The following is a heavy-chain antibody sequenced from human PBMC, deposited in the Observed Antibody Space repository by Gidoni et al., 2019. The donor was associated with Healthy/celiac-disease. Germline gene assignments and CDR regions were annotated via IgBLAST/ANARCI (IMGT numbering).Heavy chain of an antibody. CDR2: IYYSGST. Sequence: QLQLQESGPGLVQPSETLSLTCTVSGGSISSSSYYWGWIRQPPGKGLEWIGSIYYSGSTYYNPSLKSRVTISVDTSKNQFSLKLSSVTAADTAVYYCARVPLDCSSTSCLSWFDPWGQGTLVTVSS. CDR3: ARVPLDCSSTSCLSWFDP. CDR1: GGSISSSSYY. J-gene: IGHJ5*02. V-gene: IGHV4-39*01. D-gene: IGHD2-2*01.